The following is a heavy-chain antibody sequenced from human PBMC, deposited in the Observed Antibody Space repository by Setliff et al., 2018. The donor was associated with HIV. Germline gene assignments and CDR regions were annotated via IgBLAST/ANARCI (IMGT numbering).Heavy chain of an antibody. D-gene: IGHD6-13*01. CDR2: IYYTGNT. CDR3: ARALSAAGLAWFDP. V-gene: IGHV4-61*10. Sequence: SETLSLTCTVSGVSITSNSDYWSWIRQPAGKGLEWIGHIYYTGNTYYNPSLSSRVTMSIDMSKNQFSLSLISVTAADTAVYFCARALSAAGLAWFDPWGQGTLVTVSS. CDR1: GVSITSNSDY. J-gene: IGHJ5*02.